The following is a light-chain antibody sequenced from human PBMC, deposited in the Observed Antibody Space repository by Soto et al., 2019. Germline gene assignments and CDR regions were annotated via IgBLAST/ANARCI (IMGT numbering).Light chain of an antibody. Sequence: IRMTQSPSSLSASVGDRVTITCRASQDISSYLGWYQQKPCKAPKLLIYAASTLQSGVPPRFGGSGSGTTFTLTISSMQHEDFATYYCQQVETYPITFGGGTKVDIK. J-gene: IGKJ4*01. CDR2: AAS. CDR3: QQVETYPIT. V-gene: IGKV1-9*01. CDR1: QDISSY.